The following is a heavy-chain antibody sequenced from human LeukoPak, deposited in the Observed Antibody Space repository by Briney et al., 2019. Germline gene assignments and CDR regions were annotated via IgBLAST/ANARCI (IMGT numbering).Heavy chain of an antibody. J-gene: IGHJ4*02. CDR2: IIPIFGTA. D-gene: IGHD5-12*01. Sequence: ASVKVSCKASGGTFSSYAISWVRQAPGQGLEWMGGIIPIFGTANYAQKFQGRVTITADESTSTAYMELSSLRSEDTAVYYCARELMSGYDYVGLFDYWGQGTLVTVSS. CDR1: GGTFSSYA. CDR3: ARELMSGYDYVGLFDY. V-gene: IGHV1-69*13.